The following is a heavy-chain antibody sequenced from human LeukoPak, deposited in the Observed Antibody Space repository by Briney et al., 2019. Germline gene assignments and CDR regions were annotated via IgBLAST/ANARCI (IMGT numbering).Heavy chain of an antibody. Sequence: GGSLRLSCAASGFTFSTYAMHWVRQAPGKGLEWVSFIRHGGSDKYYADSVKGRFTISRDNSKNTLYLQMNSLRAEDTAVYYCANDFRSWVLSSDFWGEEALVTVSS. CDR3: ANDFRSWVLSSDF. J-gene: IGHJ4*02. D-gene: IGHD3-3*01. V-gene: IGHV3-30*02. CDR2: IRHGGSDK. CDR1: GFTFSTYA.